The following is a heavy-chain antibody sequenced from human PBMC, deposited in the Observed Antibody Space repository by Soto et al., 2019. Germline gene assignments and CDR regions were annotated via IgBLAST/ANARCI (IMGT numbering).Heavy chain of an antibody. CDR3: AKGSSTTNFSYFDY. Sequence: DVQLVESGGGLVQPGRSLRLSCGASGFTFDDYAMHWVRQAPGKGLEWVSSISWNSGNIGYADSVKGRFIISRDNAKNSLYLQMNRLRPEDTALYYCAKGSSTTNFSYFDYWGQGTLVTVSS. D-gene: IGHD2-2*01. J-gene: IGHJ4*02. V-gene: IGHV3-9*01. CDR1: GFTFDDYA. CDR2: ISWNSGNI.